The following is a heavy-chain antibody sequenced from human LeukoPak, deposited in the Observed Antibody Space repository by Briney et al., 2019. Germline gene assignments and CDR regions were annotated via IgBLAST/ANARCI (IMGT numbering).Heavy chain of an antibody. Sequence: ASVKVSCKASGYTFTSYDINWVRQATGQGLEWMGWMNPNSGNTGYAQKFQGRVTITRNTSISTAYMELSSLRSEDTAVYYCARGLLDYDFWSGYYDGAFDAFDIWGQGTMVTVSS. CDR3: ARGLLDYDFWSGYYDGAFDAFDI. CDR1: GYTFTSYD. V-gene: IGHV1-8*03. J-gene: IGHJ3*02. D-gene: IGHD3-3*01. CDR2: MNPNSGNT.